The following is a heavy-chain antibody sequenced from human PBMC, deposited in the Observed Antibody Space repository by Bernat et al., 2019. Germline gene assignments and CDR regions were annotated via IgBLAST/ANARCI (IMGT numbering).Heavy chain of an antibody. CDR3: ARMCNGSGSYSIDP. V-gene: IGHV2-70*01. J-gene: IGHJ5*02. CDR2: IDWDDDK. Sequence: QVTLRESGPALAKPTQTLTLTCTFSGFSLSTSGMCVSWIRQPPGKALEWLALIDWDDDKYYSTSLKTRLTISKDTSKNQVVLTMTNMDPVDTATYYCARMCNGSGSYSIDPWGQGTLVTVSS. D-gene: IGHD3-10*01. CDR1: GFSLSTSGMC.